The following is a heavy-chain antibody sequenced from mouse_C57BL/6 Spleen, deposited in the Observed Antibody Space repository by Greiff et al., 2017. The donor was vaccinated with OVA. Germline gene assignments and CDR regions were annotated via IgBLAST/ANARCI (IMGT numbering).Heavy chain of an antibody. CDR3: AITTVVATPRAMDY. V-gene: IGHV1-81*01. CDR1: GYTFTSYG. Sequence: QVQLQQSGAELARPGASVTLSCKASGYTFTSYGISWVQQRTGQGLEWIGEIYPRRGNTYYNEKFKGKATLTADKSSSTAYMELRSLTSEDSAVYFCAITTVVATPRAMDYWGQGTSVTVSS. J-gene: IGHJ4*01. CDR2: IYPRRGNT. D-gene: IGHD1-1*01.